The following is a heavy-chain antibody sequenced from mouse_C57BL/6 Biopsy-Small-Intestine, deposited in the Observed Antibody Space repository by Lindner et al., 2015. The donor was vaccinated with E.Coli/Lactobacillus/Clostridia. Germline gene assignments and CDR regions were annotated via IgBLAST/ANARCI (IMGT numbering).Heavy chain of an antibody. CDR2: IDPANGYT. D-gene: IGHD2-4*01. CDR1: GFNIKDDY. Sequence: EVQLQESGAELVRLGASVKLSCTASGFNIKDDYIHWVKQRPEQGLEWIGRIDPANGYTKCAPKFQDKATITADTSSNTAYLQLSSLTYEDTAVYYCARSDDYDEDYFDYWGRGTTLTVSS. J-gene: IGHJ2*01. V-gene: IGHV14-3*01. CDR3: ARSDDYDEDYFDY.